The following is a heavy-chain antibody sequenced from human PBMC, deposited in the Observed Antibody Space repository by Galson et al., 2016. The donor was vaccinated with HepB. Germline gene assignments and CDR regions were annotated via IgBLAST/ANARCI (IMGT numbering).Heavy chain of an antibody. V-gene: IGHV2-70*04. CDR2: IDWDDDK. CDR1: GFSLSTSGMR. J-gene: IGHJ4*02. CDR3: ARMNYYDSNDDY. Sequence: PALVKPTQTLTLTCTFSGFSLSTSGMRVSWIRQPPGKALEWLARIDWDDDKFYSTSLKTRLTISKDTSKNQVVLTMTNMDPVDTATYYCARMNYYDSNDDYWGQGTLVTVSS. D-gene: IGHD3-22*01.